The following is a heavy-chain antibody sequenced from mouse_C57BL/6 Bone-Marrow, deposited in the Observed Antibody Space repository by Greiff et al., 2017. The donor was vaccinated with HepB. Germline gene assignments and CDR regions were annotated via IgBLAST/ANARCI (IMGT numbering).Heavy chain of an antibody. CDR3: ARRATMVTTVAMDY. V-gene: IGHV1-72*01. D-gene: IGHD2-2*01. Sequence: VQLQQPGAELVKPGASVKLSCKASGYTFTSYWMHWVKQRPGRGLEWIGRIDPNSGGTKYNEKFKSKATLTVDKPSSTAYLQLSSLTSEDSAVYYCARRATMVTTVAMDYWGQGTSVTVSS. CDR1: GYTFTSYW. J-gene: IGHJ4*01. CDR2: IDPNSGGT.